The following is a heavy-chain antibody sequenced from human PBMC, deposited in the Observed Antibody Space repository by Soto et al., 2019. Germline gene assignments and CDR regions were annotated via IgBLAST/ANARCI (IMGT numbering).Heavy chain of an antibody. V-gene: IGHV1-69*02. D-gene: IGHD3-16*02. CDR3: ASGIDYIWGSYRPGGVSYFDY. J-gene: IGHJ4*02. CDR1: GGTFSSYT. Sequence: ASVKVSCKASGGTFSSYTISWVRQAPGQGLEWMGRIIPILGIANYAQKFQGRVTITADKSTSTAYMELSSLRSEDTAVYYCASGIDYIWGSYRPGGVSYFDYWGQGTLVTVSS. CDR2: IIPILGIA.